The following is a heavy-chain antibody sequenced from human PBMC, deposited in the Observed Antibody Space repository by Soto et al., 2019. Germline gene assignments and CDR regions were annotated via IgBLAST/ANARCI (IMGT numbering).Heavy chain of an antibody. CDR2: IRSGSSNI. Sequence: GGSLRLSCAASGCTFRSYGMHWVRQAAGKGLEWVSCIRSGSSNIYYADSVKGRFTISRDNAKNSLYLQMNSLRAEDTAVYYSTRAPYPPRVHATSFDPWGQAPLVTASS. J-gene: IGHJ5*02. CDR1: GCTFRSYG. CDR3: TRAPYPPRVHATSFDP. V-gene: IGHV3-21*04.